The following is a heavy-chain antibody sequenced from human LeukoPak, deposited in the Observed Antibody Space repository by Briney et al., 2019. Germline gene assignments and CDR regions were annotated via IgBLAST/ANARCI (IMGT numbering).Heavy chain of an antibody. Sequence: PSETLSLTCTVSGYSISSGYYWGWIRQPPGKGLEWIGSIYHSGSTYYNPSLKSRVTISVDTSKNQFSLKLSSVTAADTAVYYCARELDHLVSPWGQGTLVTVSS. J-gene: IGHJ5*02. D-gene: IGHD3/OR15-3a*01. CDR2: IYHSGST. CDR1: GYSISSGYY. CDR3: ARELDHLVSP. V-gene: IGHV4-38-2*02.